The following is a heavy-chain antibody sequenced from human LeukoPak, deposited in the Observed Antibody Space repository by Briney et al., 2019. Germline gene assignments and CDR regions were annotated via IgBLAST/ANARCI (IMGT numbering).Heavy chain of an antibody. Sequence: SETLSLTCTVSGGSISSHSWSWIRQPPGKGLEWIGNIYNSGTTNYNPSLKSGVTISVDTSKNQLSLQLTSLTAADTAVYYCTKATQWLAFDYWGRGTLVTVSS. CDR2: IYNSGTT. CDR1: GGSISSHS. J-gene: IGHJ4*02. CDR3: TKATQWLAFDY. V-gene: IGHV4-59*11. D-gene: IGHD6-19*01.